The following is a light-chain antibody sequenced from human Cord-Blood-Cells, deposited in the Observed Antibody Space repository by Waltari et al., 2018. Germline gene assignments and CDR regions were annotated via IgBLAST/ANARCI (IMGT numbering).Light chain of an antibody. J-gene: IGKJ2*01. V-gene: IGKV1-39*01. CDR2: AAS. CDR3: QQSYSTPYT. CDR1: QSISSY. Sequence: DIQMTQPPSSLSASVGARVTITCRASQSISSYLNWYQQKPGKAPKRLIYAASSLQSGVPSRFSGSGSGTDFTLTISSLQPEDFATYYCQQSYSTPYTFGQGTKLEIK.